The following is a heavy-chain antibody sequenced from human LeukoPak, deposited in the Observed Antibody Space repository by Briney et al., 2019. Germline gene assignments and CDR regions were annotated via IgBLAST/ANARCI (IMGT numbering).Heavy chain of an antibody. V-gene: IGHV3-30*18. J-gene: IGHJ4*02. D-gene: IGHD6-13*01. CDR3: AKDRSSSWTFDY. CDR2: ISHTGNSK. Sequence: GGSLRLSRAASGFTFSSYGMHWVRQAPGKGLEWVALISHTGNSKYYGDSVKGRFTISRDNSKNTLYLQMNSLRAEDTAVYYCAKDRSSSWTFDYWGQGTLVTVSS. CDR1: GFTFSSYG.